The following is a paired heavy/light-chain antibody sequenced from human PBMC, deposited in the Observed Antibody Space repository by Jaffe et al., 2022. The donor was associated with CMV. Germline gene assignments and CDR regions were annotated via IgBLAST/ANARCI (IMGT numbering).Light chain of an antibody. CDR2: AAS. V-gene: IGKV1-9*01. CDR3: QQLNSYPL. Sequence: IQLTQSPSSLSASVGDRVTITCRASQGISSYLAWYQQKPGKAPKLLIYAASTLQSGVPSRFSGSGSGTDFTLTISSLQPEDFATYYCQQLNSYPLFGGGTKVEIK. J-gene: IGKJ4*01. CDR1: QGISSY.
Heavy chain of an antibody. CDR3: ARHSPLSVVTATNQGTFDY. J-gene: IGHJ4*02. CDR1: GGSISSSSYY. Sequence: QLQLQESGPGLVKPSETLSLTCTVSGGSISSSSYYWGWIRQPPGKGLEWIGSIYYSGSTYYNPSLKSRVTISVDTSKNQFSLKLSSVTAADTAVYYCARHSPLSVVTATNQGTFDYWGQGTLVTVSS. V-gene: IGHV4-39*01. CDR2: IYYSGST. D-gene: IGHD2-21*02.